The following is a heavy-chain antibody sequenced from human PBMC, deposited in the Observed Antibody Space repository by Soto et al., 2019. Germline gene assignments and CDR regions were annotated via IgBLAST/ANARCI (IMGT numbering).Heavy chain of an antibody. J-gene: IGHJ6*02. Sequence: QVQLQQWGAGLLKPSETLSLTCAVYGGSFSGYYWSWIRQPPGRGLEWIGEINHSGSTNYNPSLKSRVTISVYTSKNQFSLKLRSVTAADTAVYYCARWRLAPTPWYYCYGMDAWGQETTVTVSS. D-gene: IGHD2-21*02. CDR2: INHSGST. V-gene: IGHV4-34*01. CDR3: ARWRLAPTPWYYCYGMDA. CDR1: GGSFSGYY.